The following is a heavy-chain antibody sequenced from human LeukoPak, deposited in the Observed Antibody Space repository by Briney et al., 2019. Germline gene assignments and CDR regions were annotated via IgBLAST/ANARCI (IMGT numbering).Heavy chain of an antibody. V-gene: IGHV1-69*01. CDR3: ARSAPNVDIVATDY. CDR1: GGTFSSYA. CDR2: IIPIFGTA. J-gene: IGHJ4*02. Sequence: SVKVSCKASGGTFSSYAISWVRQAPGQGLEWMGGIIPIFGTANYAQKFQGRVTITADESTSTAYMELSSLRSEDTAVYCCARSAPNVDIVATDYWGQGTLATVSS. D-gene: IGHD5-12*01.